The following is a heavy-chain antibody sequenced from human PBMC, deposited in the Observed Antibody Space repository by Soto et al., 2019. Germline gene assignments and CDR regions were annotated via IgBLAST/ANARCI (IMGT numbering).Heavy chain of an antibody. CDR1: GFTFDDYA. J-gene: IGHJ5*02. Sequence: GGSLRLSCAASGFTFDDYAMHWVRQAPGKGLEWVSGISWNSGSIGYADSVKGRFTISRDNAKNSLYLQMNSLRAEDTALYYCAKSRSGWYVHWGQGTLVTVSS. D-gene: IGHD6-19*01. CDR2: ISWNSGSI. V-gene: IGHV3-9*01. CDR3: AKSRSGWYVH.